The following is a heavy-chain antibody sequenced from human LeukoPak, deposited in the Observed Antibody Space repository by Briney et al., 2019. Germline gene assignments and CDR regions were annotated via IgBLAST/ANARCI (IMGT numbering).Heavy chain of an antibody. V-gene: IGHV4-59*01. D-gene: IGHD3-10*01. CDR1: GGSISSYY. CDR3: ARDYYGSGAFDY. CDR2: IYYSGST. Sequence: SETLSLTCTVSGGSISSYYWSWLRQPPGKGLEWIGYIYYSGSTNYNPSLKSRVTISVDTSKNQFSLKLSSVTAADTAVYYCARDYYGSGAFDYWGQGTLVTVSS. J-gene: IGHJ4*02.